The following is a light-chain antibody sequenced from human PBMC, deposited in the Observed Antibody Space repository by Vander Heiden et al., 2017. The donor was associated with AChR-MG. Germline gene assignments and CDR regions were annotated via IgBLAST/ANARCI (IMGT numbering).Light chain of an antibody. J-gene: IGLJ3*02. CDR1: SSNSGAVYG. V-gene: IGLV1-40*01. Sequence: QSVLTQPPSVSGAPGQRVAISFTGTSSNSGAVYGVHWYQDLPGTAPKPLMYGNNNRPSGVPERFSGSKSGASASLAITGLQAEDEGDYYCQSYDSSVSGWVFGGGTKLTVL. CDR2: GNN. CDR3: QSYDSSVSGWV.